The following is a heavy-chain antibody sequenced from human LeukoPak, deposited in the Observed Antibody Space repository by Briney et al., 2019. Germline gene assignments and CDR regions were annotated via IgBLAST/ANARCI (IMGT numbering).Heavy chain of an antibody. CDR1: GFTFSTYG. D-gene: IGHD2-2*01. CDR3: AKADCSTTSCYFDP. J-gene: IGHJ5*02. CDR2: ISYAGSNK. Sequence: PGRSLRLSCAAPGFTFSTYGMHWVRQAPGKGLEWVAVISYAGSNKYYADSVNGRFTISRDNSKNTLYLQMNSPRAEDTAVYYCAKADCSTTSCYFDPWGQGTLVTVSS. V-gene: IGHV3-30*18.